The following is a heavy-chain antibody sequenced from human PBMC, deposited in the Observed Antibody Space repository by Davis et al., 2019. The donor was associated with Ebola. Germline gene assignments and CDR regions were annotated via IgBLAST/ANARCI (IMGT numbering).Heavy chain of an antibody. Sequence: GGSLRLSCAASGFTFSSYAMRWVRQAPGKGLEWVSAISGSGGSTYYADSVKGRFTISRDNSKNTLYLQMNSLRAEDTAVYYCAKDQGSSDFYYYYGMDVWGQGTTVTVSS. J-gene: IGHJ6*02. D-gene: IGHD6-6*01. CDR1: GFTFSSYA. CDR2: ISGSGGST. V-gene: IGHV3-23*01. CDR3: AKDQGSSDFYYYYGMDV.